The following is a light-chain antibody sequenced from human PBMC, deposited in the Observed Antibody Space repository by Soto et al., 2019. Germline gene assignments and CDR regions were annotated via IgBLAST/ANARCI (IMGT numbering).Light chain of an antibody. V-gene: IGLV2-14*01. CDR3: CSYTSSSHVV. Sequence: QSALTQPASVSGSPGQSFTISCTGTSSDVGGYNYVSWYQQHPGKAPKLMIYDVSNRPAGVSNRFSGSTSGNTASLTISRLQAEDEAEYYCCSYTSSSHVVFGGGTQLSVL. CDR2: DVS. J-gene: IGLJ2*01. CDR1: SSDVGGYNY.